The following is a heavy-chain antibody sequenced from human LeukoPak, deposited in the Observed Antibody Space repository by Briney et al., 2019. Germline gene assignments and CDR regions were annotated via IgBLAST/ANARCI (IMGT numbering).Heavy chain of an antibody. CDR2: IYYSGST. Sequence: SETLSLTCTVSGGSISSSSYYWGWIRQPPGKGLEWIGSIYYSGSTYYNPSLKSRVTISVDTSKNQFSLKPSSVTAADTAVYYCASVRITMIVARYFDYWGQGTLVTVSS. V-gene: IGHV4-39*07. CDR1: GGSISSSSYY. D-gene: IGHD3-22*01. J-gene: IGHJ4*02. CDR3: ASVRITMIVARYFDY.